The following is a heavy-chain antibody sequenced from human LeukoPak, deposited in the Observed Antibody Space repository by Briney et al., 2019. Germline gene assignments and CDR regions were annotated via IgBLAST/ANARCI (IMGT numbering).Heavy chain of an antibody. J-gene: IGHJ4*02. CDR2: IWYDGSNK. CDR1: GFTFSSYG. Sequence: PGRSLRLSCAASGFTFSSYGMHWVRQAPGKGLEWVAVIWYDGSNKYYADSVKGRFTISRDNSKNTLYLQMNSLRAEDTAVYCCAKSDDFWSGYTFDYWGQGTLVTVSS. D-gene: IGHD3-3*01. V-gene: IGHV3-33*06. CDR3: AKSDDFWSGYTFDY.